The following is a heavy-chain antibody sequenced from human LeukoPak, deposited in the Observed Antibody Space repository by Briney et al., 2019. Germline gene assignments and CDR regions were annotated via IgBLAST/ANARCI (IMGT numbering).Heavy chain of an antibody. CDR1: GDTVSSKRAA. CDR3: AHLRTVTSDVFDI. Sequence: SQTLSLTCAISGDTVSSKRAAWNWIRQSPLRGLEWLGRTFYRSKWNNDYAVSVKGRITIKPDTSKNQFSLQLNSVTPEDTAVYYCAHLRTVTSDVFDIWGQGTTVTVSS. V-gene: IGHV6-1*01. J-gene: IGHJ3*02. D-gene: IGHD4-17*01. CDR2: TFYRSKWNN.